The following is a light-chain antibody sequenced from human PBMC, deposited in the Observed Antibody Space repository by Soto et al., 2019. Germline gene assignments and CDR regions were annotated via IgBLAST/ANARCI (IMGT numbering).Light chain of an antibody. Sequence: ETVLTQSPPTLSLSPGEGATLSCRASQSVSKYLAWYQQKPGQAPRLLIYDASTRATGIPARFSGSGSGTDFTLPISSLEPEDFAVYYCQQRSNWPPSFGGGTKVEIK. CDR1: QSVSKY. CDR3: QQRSNWPPS. CDR2: DAS. V-gene: IGKV3-11*01. J-gene: IGKJ4*01.